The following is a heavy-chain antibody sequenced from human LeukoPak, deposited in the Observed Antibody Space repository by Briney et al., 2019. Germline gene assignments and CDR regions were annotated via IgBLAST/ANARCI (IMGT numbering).Heavy chain of an antibody. V-gene: IGHV3-30*03. CDR3: ARDRLPEAAWPYYMDV. CDR2: ISYDGSNK. Sequence: PAGGSLRLSCAASGFTFSSYGMHWVRQAPGKGLEWVAVISYDGSNKYYADSVKGRFTISRDNSKNTLYLQMNSLRAEDTAVYYCARDRLPEAAWPYYMDVWGKGTTVTVSS. J-gene: IGHJ6*03. D-gene: IGHD5-12*01. CDR1: GFTFSSYG.